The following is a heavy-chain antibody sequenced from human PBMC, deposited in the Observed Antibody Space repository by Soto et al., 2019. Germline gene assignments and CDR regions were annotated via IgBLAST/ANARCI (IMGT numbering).Heavy chain of an antibody. CDR3: ARGYSGYDYGGLDY. J-gene: IGHJ4*02. CDR1: GFTFSSYS. D-gene: IGHD5-12*01. V-gene: IGHV3-21*01. CDR2: ISSSSSYI. Sequence: EVQLVESGGGLVKPGGSLRLSCAASGFTFSSYSMNWVRQAPGKGLEWVSSISSSSSYIYYADSVKGRFTISRDNAKNSLYLQKNSLRAEDTAVYYCARGYSGYDYGGLDYWGQGTLVTVSS.